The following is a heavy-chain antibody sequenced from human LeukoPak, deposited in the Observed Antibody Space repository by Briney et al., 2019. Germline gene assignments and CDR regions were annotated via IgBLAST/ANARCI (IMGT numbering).Heavy chain of an antibody. CDR2: ISGDGGST. V-gene: IGHV3-43*02. CDR1: GFTFDDYA. CDR3: ANSILGSSWYIGDY. D-gene: IGHD6-13*01. J-gene: IGHJ4*02. Sequence: GGSLRLSCAASGFTFDDYAMHWVRQAPGKGLEWVSLISGDGGSTYYADSVKGRFTISRDNSKNSLYLQMNSLRTEDTALYYCANSILGSSWYIGDYWGQGTLVTVPS.